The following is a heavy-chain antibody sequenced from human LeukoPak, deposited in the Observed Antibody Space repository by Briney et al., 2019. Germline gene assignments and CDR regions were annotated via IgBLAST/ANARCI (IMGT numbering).Heavy chain of an antibody. V-gene: IGHV3-66*01. Sequence: GGSLRLSCVASGFTVSSNYMSWVRQAPGEGLEWVSAAYSGGSTYYADSVKGRLTISRDNSKNTLYLQMNSLRAEDTAVYYCAREALGRYYFDLWGRGTLVTVSS. CDR1: GFTVSSNY. CDR2: AYSGGST. J-gene: IGHJ2*01. CDR3: AREALGRYYFDL. D-gene: IGHD3-10*01.